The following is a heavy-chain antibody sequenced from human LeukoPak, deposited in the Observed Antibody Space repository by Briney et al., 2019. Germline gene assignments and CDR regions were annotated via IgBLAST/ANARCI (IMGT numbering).Heavy chain of an antibody. J-gene: IGHJ3*02. CDR1: GYSISSGYY. CDR2: IYYSGST. CDR3: AREMATINAFDI. Sequence: SETLSLTCAVSGYSISSGYYWGWIRQPPGKGLEWIGYIYYSGSTNYNPSLKSRVTISVDTSKNQFSLKLSSVTAADTAVYYCAREMATINAFDIWGQGTMLTVSS. D-gene: IGHD5-24*01. V-gene: IGHV4-61*01.